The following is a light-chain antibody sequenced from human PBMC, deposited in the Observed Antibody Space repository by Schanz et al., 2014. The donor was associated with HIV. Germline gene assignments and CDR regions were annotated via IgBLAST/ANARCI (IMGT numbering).Light chain of an antibody. CDR1: QSVSDSY. Sequence: EFVLTQSPGTLSLSPGDRATLSCRASQSVSDSYLAWYQQKPGQAPRLLIYGASSRATGIPDRFSGSGSGTDFTLTISRLEPEDFAVYYCQQYGSSPTFGPGTKVDIK. CDR2: GAS. V-gene: IGKV3-20*01. CDR3: QQYGSSPT. J-gene: IGKJ3*01.